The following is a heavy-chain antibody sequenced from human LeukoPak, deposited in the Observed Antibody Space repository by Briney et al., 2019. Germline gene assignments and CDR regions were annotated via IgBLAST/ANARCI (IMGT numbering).Heavy chain of an antibody. Sequence: SVKVSCKASGGTFSSYAISWVRQAPGQGLEWMGRIIPILGIANYAQKFQGRVTITADKSTSTAYMELSSLRSEGTAVYYCANARMGDRSGWYGPDAFDIWGQGTMVTVSS. CDR2: IIPILGIA. V-gene: IGHV1-69*04. D-gene: IGHD6-19*01. J-gene: IGHJ3*02. CDR1: GGTFSSYA. CDR3: ANARMGDRSGWYGPDAFDI.